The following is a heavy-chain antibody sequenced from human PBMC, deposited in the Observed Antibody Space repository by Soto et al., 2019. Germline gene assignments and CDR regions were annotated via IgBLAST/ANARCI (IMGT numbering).Heavy chain of an antibody. D-gene: IGHD3-10*01. CDR2: ISHDGNKK. Sequence: QVQLEESGGCVVQPGRSLRLSCAASGLIFSSYGMHWVRQAPGKGLEWVAVISHDGNKKYYAESVKGRFTISRDNSKNTLYLQMNSLNPEDTAMYYCANEPGYYYGSGSYVEHWGQGTLVTVSS. CDR1: GLIFSSYG. V-gene: IGHV3-30*18. J-gene: IGHJ4*02. CDR3: ANEPGYYYGSGSYVEH.